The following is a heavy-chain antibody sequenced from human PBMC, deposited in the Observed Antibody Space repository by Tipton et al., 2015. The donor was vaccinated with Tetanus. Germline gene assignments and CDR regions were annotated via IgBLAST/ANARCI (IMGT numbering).Heavy chain of an antibody. V-gene: IGHV4-34*01. D-gene: IGHD3-3*01. CDR3: ARMAYDFWSGGHGMDV. Sequence: TLSLTCAVYGGSFSGYYWSWIRQPPGKGLEWIGEINHSGSTNYNPSLKSRVTISVDTSKNQFSLRLTSLTAADAAVYYCARMAYDFWSGGHGMDVWGPGTTVSVS. CDR2: INHSGST. J-gene: IGHJ6*02. CDR1: GGSFSGYY.